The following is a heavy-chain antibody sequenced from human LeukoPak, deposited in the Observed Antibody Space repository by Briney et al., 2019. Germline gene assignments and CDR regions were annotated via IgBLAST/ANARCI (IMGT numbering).Heavy chain of an antibody. Sequence: GGSLRLSCAASGFTFSSYGMQWVRQAPGKVLGWVAIISYDGSNKYFADSVKGRFTISRDNSKNTLYLQMNSLRAEDTAVYSCAKAVEVVDAFDIWGQGTMVTVSS. CDR2: ISYDGSNK. CDR3: AKAVEVVDAFDI. V-gene: IGHV3-30*18. J-gene: IGHJ3*02. CDR1: GFTFSSYG. D-gene: IGHD5-24*01.